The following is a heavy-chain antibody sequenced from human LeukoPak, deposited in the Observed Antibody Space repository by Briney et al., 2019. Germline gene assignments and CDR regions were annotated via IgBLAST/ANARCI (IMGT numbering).Heavy chain of an antibody. J-gene: IGHJ6*03. CDR2: IIPIFGTA. D-gene: IGHD3-3*01. CDR3: ARGGARFLEDYYMDV. V-gene: IGHV1-69*05. CDR1: GGTFSSYA. Sequence: ASVKVSCKASGGTFSSYAISWVRQAPGQGLEWMGEIIPIFGTANYAQKFQGRVTITTDESTSTAYMELSSLRSEDTAVYYCARGGARFLEDYYMDVWGKGTTVTVSS.